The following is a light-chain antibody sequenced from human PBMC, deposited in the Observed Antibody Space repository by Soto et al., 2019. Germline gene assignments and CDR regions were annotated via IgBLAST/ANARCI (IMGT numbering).Light chain of an antibody. CDR1: SGHSSYA. Sequence: QPVLTQSPSASASLGASVKLTCTLSSGHSSYAIAWHQQQTEKGPQYLMKLSSDGSHSKGDGIPDRFSGSSSGAERYLTISSLRSEDEADYYCQTWDIGARVVFGGGTKLTVL. CDR2: LSSDGSH. CDR3: QTWDIGARVV. V-gene: IGLV4-69*01. J-gene: IGLJ2*01.